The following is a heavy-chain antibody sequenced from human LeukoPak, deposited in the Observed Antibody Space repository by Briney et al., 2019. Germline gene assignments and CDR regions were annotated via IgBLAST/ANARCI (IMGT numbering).Heavy chain of an antibody. CDR1: GDSISSSSYY. J-gene: IGHJ6*02. D-gene: IGHD3-10*01. V-gene: IGHV4-39*01. CDR2: IYYSGST. CDR3: ARVPPFITVVRGVIIQPAPPDV. Sequence: KPSETLSLTCTVSGDSISSSSYYWGWIRQPPGKGLEWIGSIYYSGSTYYNPSLKSRVTISVDTSKNQFSLKLSSVTAADTAVYYCARVPPFITVVRGVIIQPAPPDVWGQGTTVTVSS.